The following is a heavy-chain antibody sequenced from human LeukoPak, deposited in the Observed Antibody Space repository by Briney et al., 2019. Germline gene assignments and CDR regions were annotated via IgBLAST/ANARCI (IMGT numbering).Heavy chain of an antibody. CDR2: IYYSGST. CDR3: ARVTGYRIEDYFDY. D-gene: IGHD6-13*01. CDR1: GGSISSSSYY. V-gene: IGHV4-61*05. Sequence: PSETLSLTCTVSGGSISSSSYYWGWIRQPPGKGLEWIGYIYYSGSTNYNPSLKSRVTISVETSKNEFSLKLRSVTAADTAVYYCARVTGYRIEDYFDYWGQGTLVTVSS. J-gene: IGHJ4*02.